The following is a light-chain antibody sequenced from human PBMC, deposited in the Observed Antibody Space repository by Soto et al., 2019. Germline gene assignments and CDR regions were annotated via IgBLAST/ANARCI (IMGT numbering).Light chain of an antibody. V-gene: IGLV3-21*02. CDR3: QVWDSSSDHWV. CDR1: NIGGRS. Sequence: SYELTQPPSVSVAPGQTARITCGGSNIGGRSVHWYQQKPGQAPILVVYDDRDRPSGIPERFSGSNSGNTATLTISRVEVGDGADYYCQVWDSSSDHWVFGGGTKLTVL. J-gene: IGLJ3*02. CDR2: DDR.